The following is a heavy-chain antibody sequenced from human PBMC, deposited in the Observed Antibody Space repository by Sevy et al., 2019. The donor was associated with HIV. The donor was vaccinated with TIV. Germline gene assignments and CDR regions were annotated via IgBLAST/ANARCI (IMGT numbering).Heavy chain of an antibody. Sequence: ASVKVSCKASGYTFTSYDINWVRQATGQGLEWMGWMNPNSGNTGYAQKFQGRFTMTRNTSISTAYMELSSLRSEDTAVYYCARGFRHYYYYGMDVWGQGTTVTVSS. V-gene: IGHV1-8*01. CDR2: MNPNSGNT. CDR1: GYTFTSYD. CDR3: ARGFRHYYYYGMDV. J-gene: IGHJ6*02.